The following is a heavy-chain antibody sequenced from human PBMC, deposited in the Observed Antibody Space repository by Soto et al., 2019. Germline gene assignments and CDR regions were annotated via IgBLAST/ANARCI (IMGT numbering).Heavy chain of an antibody. CDR3: ATNWGGGLHSEGYNWLDP. Sequence: QVQLVQSGAEVKKPGSSVKISCRASGGTFSAYTLSWVRQAPGQGLEWLGGISPIFGTTKYAQKFQGRVTFTEDESAGTAYLELRSLRSDDTAVYYCATNWGGGLHSEGYNWLDPWGQGTRVTVSS. CDR1: GGTFSAYT. CDR2: ISPIFGTT. D-gene: IGHD7-27*01. V-gene: IGHV1-69*01. J-gene: IGHJ5*02.